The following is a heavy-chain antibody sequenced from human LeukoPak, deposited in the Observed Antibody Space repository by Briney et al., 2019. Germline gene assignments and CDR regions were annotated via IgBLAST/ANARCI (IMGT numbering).Heavy chain of an antibody. Sequence: SETLSLTCTVSSASISTYYWSWIRQSPGKGLEWIGYIYHSGSTKYNPSLKSRVTISVDTSKKQFSLRLSSVTAADTAVYYCARDGYGGVDYWGQGTLVTVSS. CDR3: ARDGYGGVDY. CDR2: IYHSGST. D-gene: IGHD3-10*01. CDR1: SASISTYY. J-gene: IGHJ4*02. V-gene: IGHV4-59*01.